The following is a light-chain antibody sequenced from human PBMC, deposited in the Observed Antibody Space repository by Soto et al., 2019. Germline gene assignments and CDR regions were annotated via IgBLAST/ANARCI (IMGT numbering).Light chain of an antibody. V-gene: IGKV2-28*01. J-gene: IGKJ4*01. Sequence: VVTLTNLSLPVTPGRPASVPCMPRQCLLHSNGYNYLDWYLQKPGQSPQLLIYLGSNRASGVPDRFSGSGSGTDFTLKISSEEAEDVGVCRCIQPLQPSTFGERTKV. CDR2: LGS. CDR3: IQPLQPST. CDR1: QCLLHSNGYNY.